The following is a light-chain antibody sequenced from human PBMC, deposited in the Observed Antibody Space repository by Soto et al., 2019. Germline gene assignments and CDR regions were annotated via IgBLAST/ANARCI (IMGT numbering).Light chain of an antibody. CDR2: TNN. J-gene: IGLJ3*02. CDR1: RSNIGRNY. CDR3: AAWDDSLNGQV. Sequence: QAVLTQPPSASGTPGQRVTISCSGSRSNIGRNYVDWYQHLPGTAPKLLRQTNNQRPSGVPDRFSGSKSGTSVSLDISGLRSEDEATYYCAAWDDSLNGQVFGGGTKVTVL. V-gene: IGLV1-47*01.